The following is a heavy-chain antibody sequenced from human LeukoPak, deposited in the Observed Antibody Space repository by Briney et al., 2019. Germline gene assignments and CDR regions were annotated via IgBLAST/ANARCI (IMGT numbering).Heavy chain of an antibody. CDR2: INHSGST. J-gene: IGHJ4*02. V-gene: IGHV4-34*01. Sequence: SETLSLTCAVYGGSFSGYYWSWIRQPPGKGLEWIGEINHSGSTNYNPSLKSRVTISLNTSKNQFSLKLSSVTAADTAVYYCARFRYTYGSHVFDYWGQGTLVTVSS. CDR1: GGSFSGYY. CDR3: ARFRYTYGSHVFDY. D-gene: IGHD5-18*01.